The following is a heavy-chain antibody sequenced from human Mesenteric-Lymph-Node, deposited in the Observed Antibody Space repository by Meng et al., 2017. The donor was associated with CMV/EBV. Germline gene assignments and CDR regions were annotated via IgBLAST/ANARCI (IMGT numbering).Heavy chain of an antibody. Sequence: CAVDGGSFSAYYWSWIRQPPGKGLEWIGEINHSGSTNYNPSLKSRVTVSVDTSKNQFSLRLSAVTAADTAVYYCAARHCSSTSCYFDYWGQGTLVTVSS. CDR2: INHSGST. CDR1: GGSFSAYY. J-gene: IGHJ4*02. CDR3: AARHCSSTSCYFDY. V-gene: IGHV4-34*01. D-gene: IGHD2-2*01.